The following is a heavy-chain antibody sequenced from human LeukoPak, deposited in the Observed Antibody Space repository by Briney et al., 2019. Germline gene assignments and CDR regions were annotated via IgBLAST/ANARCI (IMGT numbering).Heavy chain of an antibody. Sequence: SETLSLTCTVSGGSISSYYWSWIRQPPGKGLEWIGSIYYSGSTNYNPSLKSRVTMSVDTSKNQFSLKLSSVTAADTAVYYCARDSDWGVDYWGQGTLVTVSS. CDR1: GGSISSYY. D-gene: IGHD7-27*01. J-gene: IGHJ4*02. CDR3: ARDSDWGVDY. V-gene: IGHV4-59*12. CDR2: IYYSGST.